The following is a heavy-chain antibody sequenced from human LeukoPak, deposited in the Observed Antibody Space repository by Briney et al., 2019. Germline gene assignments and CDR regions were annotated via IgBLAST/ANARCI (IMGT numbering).Heavy chain of an antibody. CDR3: AKTHTAMVKYYYYYGMDV. D-gene: IGHD5-18*01. Sequence: GGSLRLSCSASGFSFNNYGMHWVRQAPGKGLEYVSGITYNGGSTYYADSVKGRFTISRDNSKNTLYLQMNSLRAEDTAVYYCAKTHTAMVKYYYYYGMDVWGQGTTVTVSS. V-gene: IGHV3-64*04. CDR1: GFSFNNYG. CDR2: ITYNGGST. J-gene: IGHJ6*02.